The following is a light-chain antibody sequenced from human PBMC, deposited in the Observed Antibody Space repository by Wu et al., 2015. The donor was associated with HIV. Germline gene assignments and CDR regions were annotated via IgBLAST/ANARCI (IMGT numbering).Light chain of an antibody. CDR1: QSVSESY. Sequence: EIVLTQSPGTLSLSPGERATLSCRASQSVSESYVAWYQQKPGRAPRLLIYDASKRATGIPARFSGRGSGTDFTLTISSLEPEDFAVYYCQQRLNWPPVTFGQGTRLQIK. V-gene: IGKV3-11*01. CDR3: QQRLNWPPVT. J-gene: IGKJ5*01. CDR2: DAS.